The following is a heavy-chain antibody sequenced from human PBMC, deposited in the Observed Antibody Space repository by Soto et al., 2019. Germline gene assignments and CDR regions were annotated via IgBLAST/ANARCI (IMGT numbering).Heavy chain of an antibody. D-gene: IGHD3-22*01. V-gene: IGHV1-58*01. CDR3: AASNKLVVVPGPFDY. CDR1: GFTFTSSA. J-gene: IGHJ4*02. CDR2: IVVGSGNT. Sequence: SVKVSCKASGFTFTSSAVQWVRQARGQRLEWIGWIVVGSGNTNYAQKFQERVTITRDMSTSTAYMELSSLRSEDTAVYYCAASNKLVVVPGPFDYWGQRTLVTVSS.